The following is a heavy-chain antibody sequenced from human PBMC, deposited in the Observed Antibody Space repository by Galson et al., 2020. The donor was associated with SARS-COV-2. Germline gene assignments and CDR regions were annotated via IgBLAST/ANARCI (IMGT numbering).Heavy chain of an antibody. CDR2: IDWDDDK. J-gene: IGHJ4*02. V-gene: IGHV2-70*11. CDR1: GFSLSTSGMC. Sequence: SGPTLVKPTQTLTLTCTFSGFSLSTSGMCVSWIRQPPGKALEWLARIDWDDDKYYSTSLKTRLIISKDTSKNQVVLTMTNMDPVDTATYYCARIPPGSSGYYFDYWGQGTLVTVSS. CDR3: ARIPPGSSGYYFDY. D-gene: IGHD3-22*01.